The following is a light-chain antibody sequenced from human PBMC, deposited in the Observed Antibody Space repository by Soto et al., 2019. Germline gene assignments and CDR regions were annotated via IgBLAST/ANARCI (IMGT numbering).Light chain of an antibody. J-gene: IGKJ1*01. CDR1: QSITNR. Sequence: DIQMTQSPSTLSASVGDRVTITCRASQSITNRLAWYQQKPGKAPRVVIYDASSLESGVPSRFSGSGFGTEFILTINSLQPDDFAPSCCKHYGGMWAFGQGTKVEVK. CDR2: DAS. V-gene: IGKV1-5*01. CDR3: KHYGGMWA.